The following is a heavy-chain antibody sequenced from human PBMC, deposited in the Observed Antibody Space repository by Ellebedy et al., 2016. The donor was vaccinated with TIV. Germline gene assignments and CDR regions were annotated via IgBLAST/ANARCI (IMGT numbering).Heavy chain of an antibody. CDR2: AYFSGRT. CDR3: ARKVGGGDYSWFDP. V-gene: IGHV4-39*01. J-gene: IGHJ5*02. D-gene: IGHD3-16*01. CDR1: GGSISSSSYY. Sequence: MPSETLSLTCTVSGGSISSSSYYWGWIRRSPGKGLEWIGSAYFSGRTNYNASLKSRVTLAVDTTKNQFSLKMTSVTAADTAVYYCARKVGGGDYSWFDPWGQGILVTVSS.